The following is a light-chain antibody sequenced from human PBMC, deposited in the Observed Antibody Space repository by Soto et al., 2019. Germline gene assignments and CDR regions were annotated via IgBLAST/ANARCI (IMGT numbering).Light chain of an antibody. CDR1: QSISSSY. J-gene: IGKJ3*01. V-gene: IGKV3-20*01. Sequence: EIVLTQSPGTLSLSPGESATLSCRASQSISSSYLAWYQQKPGQAPRLLISAAYSRASGIPGRFSGSGSGTDFTLNIRSLEPEDFGVYYCQHYGGPFTFGTGSKVDI. CDR3: QHYGGPFT. CDR2: AAY.